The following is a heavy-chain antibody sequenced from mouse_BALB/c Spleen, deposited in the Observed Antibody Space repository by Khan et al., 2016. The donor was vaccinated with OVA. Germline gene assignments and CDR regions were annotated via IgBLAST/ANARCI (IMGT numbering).Heavy chain of an antibody. Sequence: EVELVESGPGLVKPSQSLSLTCTVTGYSITSDYAWNWIRQFPGNKLEWMGYISYRGSTSYHPTLKSRTSITRDTSKNQICLKLNSVTTEDTTAYYCARTIMANWGQGTTLTVSS. V-gene: IGHV3-2*02. J-gene: IGHJ2*01. CDR2: ISYRGST. CDR3: ARTIMAN. CDR1: GYSITSDYA.